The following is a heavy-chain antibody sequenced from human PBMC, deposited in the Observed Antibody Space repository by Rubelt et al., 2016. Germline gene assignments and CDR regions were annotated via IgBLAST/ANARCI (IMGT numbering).Heavy chain of an antibody. CDR2: INHSGST. J-gene: IGHJ6*02. V-gene: IGHV4-34*01. CDR1: GGSMSTYY. CDR3: ARGRMGFHYYYYGMDV. D-gene: IGHD1-26*01. Sequence: QVQLQQWGPGLVKPSETLSLTCTVSGGSMSTYYWSWIRQPPGKGLEWIGEINHSGSTNSNPSLKSRVTRSVDTCKNQFSLKLSSVTAADTAVYYCARGRMGFHYYYYGMDVWGQGTTVTVSS.